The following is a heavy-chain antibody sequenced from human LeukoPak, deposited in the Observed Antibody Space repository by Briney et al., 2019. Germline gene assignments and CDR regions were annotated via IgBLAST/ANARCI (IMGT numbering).Heavy chain of an antibody. J-gene: IGHJ4*02. V-gene: IGHV4-39*07. CDR2: IYYSGST. D-gene: IGHD2-2*01. Sequence: PSETLSLTCTVSGGSISSSTYYWGWIRQPPGKGLEWIGNIYYSGSTYSNPSLKSRVTISVDTSKNQFSLKLNSVTAADTAVYYCARAGQGYCTSAGCFLSLDYWGQGTLVTVSS. CDR3: ARAGQGYCTSAGCFLSLDY. CDR1: GGSISSSTYY.